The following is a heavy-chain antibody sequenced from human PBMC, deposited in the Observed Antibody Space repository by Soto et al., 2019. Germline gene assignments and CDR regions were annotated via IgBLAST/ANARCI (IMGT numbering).Heavy chain of an antibody. V-gene: IGHV4-4*07. Sequence: LSLTCTVSGGSMNSYHWSWIRQPAGKGLEWIGHIHSSGSTNYNPSLKSRVTMSVDTSKNQFSLRLMSVTAADTAVYYCAGDQGVAAAGITWFDPWGQGSLVTVSS. CDR1: GGSMNSYH. CDR2: IHSSGST. J-gene: IGHJ5*02. CDR3: AGDQGVAAAGITWFDP. D-gene: IGHD6-13*01.